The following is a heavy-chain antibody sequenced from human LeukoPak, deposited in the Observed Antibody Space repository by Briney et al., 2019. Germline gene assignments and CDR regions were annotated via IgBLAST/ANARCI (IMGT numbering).Heavy chain of an antibody. CDR2: INHSGST. CDR3: ARAGNWNDLDY. V-gene: IGHV4-34*01. Sequence: SETLSLTCAVYGGSFSGYYWSWIRQPPGKGLEWIGEINHSGSTNYNPSLKSRVTISVDTSKNQFSLKLSSVTAADTAVYYCARAGNWNDLDYWGQGTLVTVS. CDR1: GGSFSGYY. J-gene: IGHJ4*02. D-gene: IGHD1-1*01.